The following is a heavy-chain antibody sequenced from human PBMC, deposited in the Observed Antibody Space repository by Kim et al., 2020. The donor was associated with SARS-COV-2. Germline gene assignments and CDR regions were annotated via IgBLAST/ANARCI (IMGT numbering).Heavy chain of an antibody. CDR3: AKRRSGNYQVNYLDS. V-gene: IGHV3-23*01. Sequence: GGSLRLSCAASGFTFSGYGMSWVRQAPGKGLEWVSSISGSDTITYYTDSVKGRFTISRDNSQNTLHLQMNSLRAEDTAVYYCAKRRSGNYQVNYLDSWGQGTLVTVSS. J-gene: IGHJ4*02. CDR1: GFTFSGYG. D-gene: IGHD1-26*01. CDR2: ISGSDTIT.